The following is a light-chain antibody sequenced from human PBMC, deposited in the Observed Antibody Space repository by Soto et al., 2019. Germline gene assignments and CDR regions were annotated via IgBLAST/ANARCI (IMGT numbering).Light chain of an antibody. CDR1: SSNIGSKT. J-gene: IGLJ1*01. Sequence: QSVLTQPPSASGTPGQRVTISCSGSSSNIGSKTVNWYQQLPGTAPKLLIYNSYQRPSGVPDRFSGSKSGTSASLAISGLQSEDEADYYCAAWDASLNGYVFVAGTKVNVL. V-gene: IGLV1-44*01. CDR2: NSY. CDR3: AAWDASLNGYV.